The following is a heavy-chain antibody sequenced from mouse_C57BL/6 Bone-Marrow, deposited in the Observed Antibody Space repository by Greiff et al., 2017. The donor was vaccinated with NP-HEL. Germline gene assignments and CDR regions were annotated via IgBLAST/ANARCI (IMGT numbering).Heavy chain of an antibody. Sequence: QVHVKQSGAELVKPGASVKLSCKASGYTFTSYWMHWVKQRPGQGLEWIGMIHPNSGSTNYNEKFKSKATLTVDKSSSTAYMQLSSLTSEDSAVYYFVYLVYPPWGNWGQGTSVTVSS. D-gene: IGHD2-10*02. CDR3: VYLVYPPWGN. CDR1: GYTFTSYW. V-gene: IGHV1-64*01. J-gene: IGHJ4*01. CDR2: IHPNSGST.